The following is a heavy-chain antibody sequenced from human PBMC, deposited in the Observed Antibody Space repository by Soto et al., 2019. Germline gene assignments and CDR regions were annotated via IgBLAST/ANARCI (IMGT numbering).Heavy chain of an antibody. V-gene: IGHV3-30*18. CDR1: GFTLSGVD. J-gene: IGHJ4*02. CDR3: AKGGWYTSSSRSDC. CDR2: MSYDGRNQ. D-gene: IGHD6-6*01. Sequence: QVQLVESGGGVVQPGTSLRLSCSASGFTLSGVDMHWVRQAPGKGLEWVAVMSYDGRNQYYADSVKGRFTVSTDSSKSTLYLQRNSLRTEDAAVYYCAKGGWYTSSSRSDCWGQGTLVTVSS.